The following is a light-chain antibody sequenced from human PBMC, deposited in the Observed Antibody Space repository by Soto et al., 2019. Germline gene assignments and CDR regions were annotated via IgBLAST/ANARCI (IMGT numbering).Light chain of an antibody. Sequence: DNQMTQYPSSLSASVGDRVTITCRASQSISSYLNWYQQKRGKAPKLLIYAASRLQSGVPTRFSGSGAGTDFSLTISSLQPEDFATYYCQQSYSPPPITFGQGTRLEIK. J-gene: IGKJ5*01. V-gene: IGKV1-39*01. CDR1: QSISSY. CDR2: AAS. CDR3: QQSYSPPPIT.